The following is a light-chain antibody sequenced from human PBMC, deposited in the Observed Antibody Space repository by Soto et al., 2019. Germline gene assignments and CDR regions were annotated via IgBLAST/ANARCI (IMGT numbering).Light chain of an antibody. J-gene: IGKJ5*01. CDR3: HHYGVSPIP. CDR2: GAS. V-gene: IGKV3-20*01. CDR1: QSVNSDY. Sequence: VLWTQSQGTLSLSPGEMATLSCWASQSVNSDYLGWFQQKPGQAPRLLIYGASTRATGIPDRFSGSGSGTDFTLTISRLEPEDFAVYYCHHYGVSPIPFCQG.